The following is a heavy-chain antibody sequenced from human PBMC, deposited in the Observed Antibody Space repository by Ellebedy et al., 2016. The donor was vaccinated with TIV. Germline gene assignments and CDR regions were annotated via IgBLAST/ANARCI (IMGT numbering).Heavy chain of an antibody. V-gene: IGHV4-38-2*02. Sequence: SETLSLTCTVSGYSISSGYYWGWIRQPPGKGLEWIGSIYYSGSTYYNPSLKSRVTISVDTSKNQFSLKLSSVTAADTAVYYCAGYDILTGYFDYWGQGTLVTVSS. CDR2: IYYSGST. J-gene: IGHJ4*02. CDR3: AGYDILTGYFDY. CDR1: GYSISSGYY. D-gene: IGHD3-9*01.